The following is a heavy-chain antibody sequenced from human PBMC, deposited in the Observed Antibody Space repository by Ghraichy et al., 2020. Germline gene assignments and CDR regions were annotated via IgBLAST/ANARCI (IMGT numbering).Heavy chain of an antibody. J-gene: IGHJ3*02. CDR3: ARRRYYYDSSGSPVDAFDI. Sequence: SETLSLTCTVSGGSISSYYWSWIRQPPGKGLEWIGYIYYSGSTNYNPSLKSRVTISVDTSKNQFSPKLSSVTAADTAVYYCARRRYYYDSSGSPVDAFDIWGQGTMVTVSS. D-gene: IGHD3-22*01. V-gene: IGHV4-59*01. CDR2: IYYSGST. CDR1: GGSISSYY.